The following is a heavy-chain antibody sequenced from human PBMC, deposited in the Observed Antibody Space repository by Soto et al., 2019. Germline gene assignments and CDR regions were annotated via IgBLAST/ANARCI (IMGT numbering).Heavy chain of an antibody. Sequence: PSETLSLTCTVSGGSVSSGSYYWSWIRQPPGKGLEWIGYIYYSGSTNYNPSLKSRVTISVDTSKNQFSLKLSSVTAADTAVYYCASGYCSSTSCLTPPYYYYYGMDAWGQGTTVTVSS. CDR3: ASGYCSSTSCLTPPYYYYYGMDA. CDR1: GGSVSSGSYY. D-gene: IGHD2-2*01. J-gene: IGHJ6*02. CDR2: IYYSGST. V-gene: IGHV4-61*01.